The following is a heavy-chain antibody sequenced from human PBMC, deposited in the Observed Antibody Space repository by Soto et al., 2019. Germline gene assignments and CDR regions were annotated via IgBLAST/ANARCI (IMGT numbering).Heavy chain of an antibody. J-gene: IGHJ5*02. CDR3: ARDQGYDFWSGYYTWFEP. V-gene: IGHV3-33*01. CDR1: GFTFSSYG. Sequence: QVQLVESGGGVVQPGRSLRLSCAASGFTFSSYGMHWVRQAPGKGLEWVAVIWYDGSNKYYADSVKGRFTISRDNSKNTLYLQMNSLRAEDTAVYYCARDQGYDFWSGYYTWFEPWGQGTLVTVSS. D-gene: IGHD3-3*01. CDR2: IWYDGSNK.